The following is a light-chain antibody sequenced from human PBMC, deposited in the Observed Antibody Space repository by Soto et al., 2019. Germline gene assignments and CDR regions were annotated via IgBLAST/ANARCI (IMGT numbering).Light chain of an antibody. J-gene: IGLJ1*01. Sequence: QSALTQPRSVSGSPGQSVTISCTGSSNDVGGYNYVTWYQQYPGKAPKVMIYDVKTRPSGVPERFSGSKSGNTASLTISGLQAEDEADYYCCSYAGDYTFVFGTGTKLTVL. CDR2: DVK. CDR1: SNDVGGYNY. V-gene: IGLV2-11*01. CDR3: CSYAGDYTFV.